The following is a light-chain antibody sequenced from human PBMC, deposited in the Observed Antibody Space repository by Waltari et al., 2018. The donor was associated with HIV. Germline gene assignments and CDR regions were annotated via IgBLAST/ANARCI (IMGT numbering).Light chain of an antibody. CDR1: PHIGSRR. J-gene: IGKJ4*01. CDR3: QQYGDTPLT. Sequence: EIVFTQSPGTTSLSPGDRATLSCSASPHIGSRRVAWYQRKLGQAPRLLIYDASTRATGIPDRFSGSGSGTDFTLTINRLEPEDFAVYFCQQYGDTPLTFGGGTKVEIK. CDR2: DAS. V-gene: IGKV3-20*01.